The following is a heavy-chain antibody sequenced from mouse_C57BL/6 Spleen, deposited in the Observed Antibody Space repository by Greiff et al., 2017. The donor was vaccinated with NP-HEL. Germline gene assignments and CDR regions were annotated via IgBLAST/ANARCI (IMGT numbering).Heavy chain of an antibody. CDR2: INPNNGGT. CDR1: GYTFTDYN. CDR3: ARGIITTVVDAMDY. D-gene: IGHD1-1*01. V-gene: IGHV1-18*01. Sequence: EVQLQQSGPELVKPGASVKIPCKASGYTFTDYNMDWVKQSHGKSLEWIGDINPNNGGTIYNQKFKGKATLTVDTSSSTAYMELRSLTSEDTAVYYCARGIITTVVDAMDYWGQGTSVTVSS. J-gene: IGHJ4*01.